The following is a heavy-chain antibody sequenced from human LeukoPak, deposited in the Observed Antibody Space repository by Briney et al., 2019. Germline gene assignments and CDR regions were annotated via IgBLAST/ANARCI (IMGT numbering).Heavy chain of an antibody. Sequence: PGGSLRLSCAASGFTFSSYGMHWVRQAPGKGLEWVAFIRYDGSNKYYADSVKGRFTISRDNSKNTLYLQMSSLRAEDTAVYYCAKDQFVVVPATDAFDIWGQGTMVTVSS. CDR1: GFTFSSYG. J-gene: IGHJ3*02. D-gene: IGHD2-2*01. V-gene: IGHV3-30*02. CDR2: IRYDGSNK. CDR3: AKDQFVVVPATDAFDI.